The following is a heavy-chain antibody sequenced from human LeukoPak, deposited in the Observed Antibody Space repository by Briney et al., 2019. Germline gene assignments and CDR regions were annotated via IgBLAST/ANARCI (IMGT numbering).Heavy chain of an antibody. J-gene: IGHJ4*02. Sequence: PSETLALTCTVSGGSIVSSNYYWAWIRQPPGKGLEWIGSIYVSGSTHYNPSLKSRVTISVDRSKNQLSLKLYSVTAADTAVFYCARNYFDRSGFFYWGPETLVTVSS. V-gene: IGHV4-39*01. CDR1: GGSIVSSNYY. CDR2: IYVSGST. CDR3: ARNYFDRSGFFY. D-gene: IGHD3-22*01.